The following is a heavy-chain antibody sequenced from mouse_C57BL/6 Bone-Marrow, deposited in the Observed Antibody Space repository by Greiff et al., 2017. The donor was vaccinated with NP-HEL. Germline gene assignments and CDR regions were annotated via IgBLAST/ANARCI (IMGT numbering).Heavy chain of an antibody. CDR2: ISYDGSN. CDR1: GYSITSGYY. V-gene: IGHV3-6*01. J-gene: IGHJ3*01. D-gene: IGHD2-4*01. CDR3: ASQTNYDYDRWFAY. Sequence: ESGPGLVKPSQSLSLTCSVTGYSITSGYYWNWIRQFPGNKLEWMGYISYDGSNNYNPSLKNRISITRDTSKNQFFLKLNSVTTEDTATYYCASQTNYDYDRWFAYWGQGTLVTVSA.